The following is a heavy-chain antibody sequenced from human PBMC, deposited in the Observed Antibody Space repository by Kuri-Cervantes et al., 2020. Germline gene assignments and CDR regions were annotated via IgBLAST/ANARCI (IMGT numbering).Heavy chain of an antibody. J-gene: IGHJ4*02. Sequence: GGSLRLSCAASGFTFSSYSMNWVRQAPGKGLEWISYISYSGNTIHYADSVKGRFTISRDSAKNSLFLQMNSLRDEDTAVYYCARWRSSRRDGLDYWGQGTLVTVSS. CDR2: ISYSGNTI. V-gene: IGHV3-48*02. D-gene: IGHD5-24*01. CDR1: GFTFSSYS. CDR3: ARWRSSRRDGLDY.